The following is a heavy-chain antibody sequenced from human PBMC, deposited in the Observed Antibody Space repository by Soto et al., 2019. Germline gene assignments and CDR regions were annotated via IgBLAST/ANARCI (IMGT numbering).Heavy chain of an antibody. Sequence: EVQLLESGGGFVQPGESLRLSGVASGFTFSLSAMSGVRQAPGRGLEWVSSISGGGGSTEYTDSVKGRFTISRDNSKDTVHLQMNSLRAEDTAVYYCAKGPEYDILTGCDYWGQGALVTVSS. CDR3: AKGPEYDILTGCDY. J-gene: IGHJ4*02. CDR2: ISGGGGST. D-gene: IGHD3-9*01. CDR1: GFTFSLSA. V-gene: IGHV3-23*01.